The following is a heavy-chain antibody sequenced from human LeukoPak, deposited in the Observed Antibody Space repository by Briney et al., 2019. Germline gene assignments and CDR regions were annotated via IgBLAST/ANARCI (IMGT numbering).Heavy chain of an antibody. CDR3: AKDTRGYSYGHDAFDI. Sequence: GGSLRLSCAASGFTFSSYGMHWVRQAPGEGLEWVAVIWYDGSNKYYADSVKGRFTISRDNSKNTLYLQMNSLRAEDTAVYYCAKDTRGYSYGHDAFDIWGQGTMVTVSS. CDR2: IWYDGSNK. CDR1: GFTFSSYG. J-gene: IGHJ3*02. D-gene: IGHD5-18*01. V-gene: IGHV3-33*06.